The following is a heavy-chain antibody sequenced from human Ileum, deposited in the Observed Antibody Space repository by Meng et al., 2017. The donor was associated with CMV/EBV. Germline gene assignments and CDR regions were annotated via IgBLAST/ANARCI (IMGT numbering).Heavy chain of an antibody. J-gene: IGHJ4*02. Sequence: LSCSSYCILFPDYYLDSLRQAPGKGLECVSRATHKRDKNQFAASVQGRFTISRDDSKNSLFLQMNNLKTEDTALYYCVRDNWGLDYWGQGTLVTVSS. D-gene: IGHD7-27*01. CDR3: VRDNWGLDY. CDR2: ATHKRDKN. V-gene: IGHV3-72*01. CDR1: CILFPDYY.